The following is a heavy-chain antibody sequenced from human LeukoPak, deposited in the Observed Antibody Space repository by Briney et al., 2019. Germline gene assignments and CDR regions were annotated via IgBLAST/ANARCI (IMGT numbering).Heavy chain of an antibody. V-gene: IGHV3-30-3*01. CDR3: ARDSHSSGYYGPLDY. CDR1: GFTFSSYA. D-gene: IGHD3-22*01. CDR2: ISYDGSNK. J-gene: IGHJ4*02. Sequence: GGSLRLSCAASGFTFSSYAMHWVRQAPGKGLEWVAVISYDGSNKYSADSVKGRFTISRDNSKNTLYLQMNSLRAEDTAVYYCARDSHSSGYYGPLDYWGQGTLVTVSS.